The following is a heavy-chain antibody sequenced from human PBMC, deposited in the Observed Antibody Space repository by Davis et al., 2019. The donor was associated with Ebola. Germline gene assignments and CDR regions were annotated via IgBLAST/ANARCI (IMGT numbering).Heavy chain of an antibody. CDR1: GFTFSSYS. Sequence: WGPLRLSCAASGFTFSSYSMHWVRQAPGKGLEWVEVISYDGSNNYYADSVKGLFTISRDNSKNTLYLQMNSLRAEDTAVYYCARDETTVTLYYYYYCGMDVWGQGTTVTVSS. D-gene: IGHD4-17*01. CDR2: ISYDGSNN. CDR3: ARDETTVTLYYYYYCGMDV. V-gene: IGHV3-30-3*01. J-gene: IGHJ6*02.